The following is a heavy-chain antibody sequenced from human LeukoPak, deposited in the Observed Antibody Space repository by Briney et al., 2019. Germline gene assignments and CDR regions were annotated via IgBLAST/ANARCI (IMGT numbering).Heavy chain of an antibody. CDR3: ARDQTVGATDY. Sequence: SETLFLTCAVYGGSFSGYYWSWIRQPPGKGLEWIGSIYYSGSTYYNPSLKSRVTVSVDTSKNQFSLKLSSVTAADTAVYYCARDQTVGATDYWGQGTLVTVSS. D-gene: IGHD1-26*01. V-gene: IGHV4-34*01. CDR1: GGSFSGYY. J-gene: IGHJ4*02. CDR2: IYYSGST.